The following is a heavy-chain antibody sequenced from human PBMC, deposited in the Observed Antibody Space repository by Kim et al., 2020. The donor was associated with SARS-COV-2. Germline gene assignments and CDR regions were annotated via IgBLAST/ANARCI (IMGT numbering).Heavy chain of an antibody. CDR3: AREWSAFDF. CDR2: VYSNGGT. CDR1: GDSMNGYK. J-gene: IGHJ3*01. V-gene: IGHV4-59*13. Sequence: SETLSLTCPVSGDSMNGYKWSWIRQAPGKGLEWIGLVYSNGGTNYNPSLKSRVTISVDTSKNQFSLKLSSVTAADTAVYYCAREWSAFDFWGPGTMVTVSS. D-gene: IGHD3-3*01.